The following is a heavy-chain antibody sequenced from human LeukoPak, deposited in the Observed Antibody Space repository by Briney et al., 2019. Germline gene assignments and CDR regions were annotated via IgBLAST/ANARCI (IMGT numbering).Heavy chain of an antibody. D-gene: IGHD6-13*01. CDR3: ARITPLSSSWYPPYFDY. Sequence: SETLSLTCTVSGGSISSSSYYWGWIRQPPGKGLEWIGSIYYSGSTYYNPSLKSRVTISVDTSKNQFSLKLSSVTAADTAVYYCARITPLSSSWYPPYFDYWGQGTLVTVSS. V-gene: IGHV4-39*01. J-gene: IGHJ4*02. CDR2: IYYSGST. CDR1: GGSISSSSYY.